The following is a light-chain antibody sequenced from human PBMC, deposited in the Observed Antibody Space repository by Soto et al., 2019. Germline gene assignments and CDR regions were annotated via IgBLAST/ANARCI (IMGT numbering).Light chain of an antibody. CDR1: SSDVGNYNL. J-gene: IGLJ1*01. V-gene: IGLV2-23*02. CDR3: CSYAGSNYV. Sequence: VLTKPSSVYGSPGQSITIPCHRTSSDVGNYNLVSWYQHHPGKAPKLMIYEVSKRPSGVSNRFSGSKSGDTASLTISGLQAEDEADYYCCSYAGSNYVFGTGTKVTVL. CDR2: EVS.